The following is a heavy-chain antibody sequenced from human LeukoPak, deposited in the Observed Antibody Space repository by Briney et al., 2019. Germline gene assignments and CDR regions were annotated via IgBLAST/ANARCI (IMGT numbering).Heavy chain of an antibody. D-gene: IGHD1-1*01. CDR2: IYYSGTT. V-gene: IGHV4-59*01. Sequence: SETLSLTCIVSAGSISGYYWSWIRQPPGKGLEWIGYIYYSGTTNYNPSLKSRVSISVDTSTNQLSLRLTSVTAADTAVYYCARGGAGLAAAWYNLDYWGQGTLVTVSS. J-gene: IGHJ4*02. CDR1: AGSISGYY. CDR3: ARGGAGLAAAWYNLDY.